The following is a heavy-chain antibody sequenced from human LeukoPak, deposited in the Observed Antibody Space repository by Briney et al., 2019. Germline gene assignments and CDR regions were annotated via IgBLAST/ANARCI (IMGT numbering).Heavy chain of an antibody. CDR1: GFIFNTYW. J-gene: IGHJ4*02. CDR2: IERDGSEK. Sequence: GVLRLSCAASGFIFNTYWMTWVRQTPGKGLEWVASIERDGSEKYYVDSVKGRFTISRDNAENSLFLQMNNLRADDAAMYYCARLSILGPDTDYWGRGTLVTVSS. D-gene: IGHD3-9*01. CDR3: ARLSILGPDTDY. V-gene: IGHV3-7*01.